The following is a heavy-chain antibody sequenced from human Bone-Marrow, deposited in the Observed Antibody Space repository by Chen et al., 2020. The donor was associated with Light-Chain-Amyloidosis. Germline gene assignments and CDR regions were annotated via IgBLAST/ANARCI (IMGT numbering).Heavy chain of an antibody. CDR2: IYPDDSDA. J-gene: IGHJ4*02. V-gene: IGHV5-51*01. CDR3: ARRRDGYNFDY. Sequence: EVHLKKPGQEVKKPGEHRKISCKASGNTFPNYWIGWVRQMPGKGLEWMGVIYPDDSDARYSPSFEGQVTISADKSITTAYLQWRSLKASDTAMYYCARRRDGYNFDYWGQGTLVTVSS. CDR1: GNTFPNYW. D-gene: IGHD6-25*01.